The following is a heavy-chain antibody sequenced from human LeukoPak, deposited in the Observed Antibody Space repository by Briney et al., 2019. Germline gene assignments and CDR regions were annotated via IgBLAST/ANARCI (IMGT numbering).Heavy chain of an antibody. D-gene: IGHD2-2*01. Sequence: SETLSLTCTVSGGCISSYYWSWIRQPPGKGLEWIGYIYYSGSTNYNPSLKSRVTISVDTSKNQFSLKLSSVTAADTAVYYCARLVWWRAAMDGWYFDLWGRGTLVTVSS. CDR2: IYYSGST. CDR1: GGCISSYY. V-gene: IGHV4-59*01. CDR3: ARLVWWRAAMDGWYFDL. J-gene: IGHJ2*01.